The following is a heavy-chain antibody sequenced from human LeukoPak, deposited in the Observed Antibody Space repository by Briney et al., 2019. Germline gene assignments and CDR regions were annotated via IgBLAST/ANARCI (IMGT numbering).Heavy chain of an antibody. D-gene: IGHD1-7*01. Sequence: SETLSLTCTVSGGSISNYYWGWIRQPPGKGLELIGYIYYSGSTSYNPSLKSRVTISVDTSKNQFSLKLSSVTAADTAVYYCARFGQLELPRRGYYYYMDVWGKGTTVTVSS. CDR1: GGSISNYY. V-gene: IGHV4-59*01. CDR3: ARFGQLELPRRGYYYYMDV. CDR2: IYYSGST. J-gene: IGHJ6*03.